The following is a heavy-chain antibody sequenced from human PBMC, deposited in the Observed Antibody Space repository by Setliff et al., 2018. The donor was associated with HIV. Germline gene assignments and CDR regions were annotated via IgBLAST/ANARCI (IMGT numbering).Heavy chain of an antibody. CDR1: GGSFSTYY. Sequence: KSSETLSLTCTVSGGSFSTYYWSWIRQPAGEGLEYIGRVHSTGTTIYNPSLKSRVTMSVDTSKNQLSLKLRSVTAADTAVYHCARARITMTGGRLEPYAFDRWGQGTKVTVSS. CDR2: VHSTGTT. V-gene: IGHV4-4*07. D-gene: IGHD3-22*01. J-gene: IGHJ3*01. CDR3: ARARITMTGGRLEPYAFDR.